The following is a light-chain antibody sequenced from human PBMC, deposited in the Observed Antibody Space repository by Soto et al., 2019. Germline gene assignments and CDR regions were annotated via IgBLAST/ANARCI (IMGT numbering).Light chain of an antibody. J-gene: IGLJ2*01. CDR3: SSYTSSSTVV. CDR2: DVS. V-gene: IGLV2-14*01. Sequence: QSALTQPASVSGSPGQSITISCTVTSSDVGGYNYVSWYQQHPGKAPKLMIYDVSNRPSGISNRFSGSKSGNTASLPISGLQAEDEADYYCSSYTSSSTVVFGGGTQLTVL. CDR1: SSDVGGYNY.